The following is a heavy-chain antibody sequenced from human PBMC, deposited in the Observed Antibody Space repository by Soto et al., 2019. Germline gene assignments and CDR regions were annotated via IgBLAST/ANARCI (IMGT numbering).Heavy chain of an antibody. CDR2: INPSGGST. V-gene: IGHV1-46*01. CDR1: GYTFTSYY. D-gene: IGHD2-8*01. CDR3: ARDTRYCANGVCPSMGMDV. Sequence: ASVKVSCKASGYTFTSYYMHWVRQAPGQGLEWMGIINPSGGSTSYAQKFQGRVTMTGDTSTSTVYMELSSLRSEDTAVYYCARDTRYCANGVCPSMGMDVWGQGTTVTVSS. J-gene: IGHJ6*02.